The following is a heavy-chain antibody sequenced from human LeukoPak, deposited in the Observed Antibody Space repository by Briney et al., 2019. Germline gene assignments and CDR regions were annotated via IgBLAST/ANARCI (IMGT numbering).Heavy chain of an antibody. CDR3: ARAHPYYDFWSGYNWFDP. CDR2: IYYSGST. V-gene: IGHV4-30-4*01. J-gene: IGHJ5*02. Sequence: SQTLSLTYTVSGGSISSGDYYWSWIRQPPGKGLEWIGYIYYSGSTYYNPSLKSRVTISLDTSKNQFSLKLSSVTAADTAVYYCARAHPYYDFWSGYNWFDPWGQGTLVTVSS. D-gene: IGHD3-3*01. CDR1: GGSISSGDYY.